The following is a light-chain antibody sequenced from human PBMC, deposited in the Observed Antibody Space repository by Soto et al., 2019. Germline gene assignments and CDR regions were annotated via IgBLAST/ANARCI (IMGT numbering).Light chain of an antibody. CDR2: GAS. Sequence: ETVMTQSPATLSVSPGERATLSCRASQSVSNNLAWYQQQPGQAPRLLIYGASNRATGIPDRFSGSGSGTDFTLTISRLEPEDFAVYYCQQYGSSGTFGQGTKVDIK. V-gene: IGKV3-20*01. CDR1: QSVSNN. CDR3: QQYGSSGT. J-gene: IGKJ1*01.